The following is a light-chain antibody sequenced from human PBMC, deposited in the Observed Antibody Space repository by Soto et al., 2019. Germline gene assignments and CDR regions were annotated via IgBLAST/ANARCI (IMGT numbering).Light chain of an antibody. CDR3: AAWDDSLNGVV. J-gene: IGLJ2*01. Sequence: QLVLTHPPSASGTPGQRVTISCSGSSSNIGSNTVNWYQQLPGTAPELLIYSNNQRPSGVPDRFSGSKSGTSASLAISGLQSEDEADYYCAAWDDSLNGVVFGGGTQLTVL. V-gene: IGLV1-44*01. CDR2: SNN. CDR1: SSNIGSNT.